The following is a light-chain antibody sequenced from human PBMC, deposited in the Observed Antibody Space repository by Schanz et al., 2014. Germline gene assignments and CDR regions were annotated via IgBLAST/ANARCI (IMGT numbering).Light chain of an antibody. CDR2: DAS. CDR3: QQYSSSRT. V-gene: IGKV3-11*01. J-gene: IGKJ1*01. Sequence: EIVLTQSPGTLSLSPGERATLSCRASQSVSSYLAWYQQKPGQAPRLLISDASNRATGIPGRFSGSGSGTDFTLTISSLEPEDFAVYYCQQYSSSRTFGQGTKVEIK. CDR1: QSVSSY.